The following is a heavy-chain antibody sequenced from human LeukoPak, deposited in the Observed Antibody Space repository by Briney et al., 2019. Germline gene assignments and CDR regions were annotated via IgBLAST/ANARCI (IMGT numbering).Heavy chain of an antibody. CDR2: INHSGST. Sequence: PSETLSLTCAVYGGSFSGYYWSWIRQPPGKGLEWIGEINHSGSTNYNPSLKSRVTISVDRSKNQFSLKLSSVTAADTAVYYCARVLPPYSSSPDWFDPWGQGTLVTVSS. CDR3: ARVLPPYSSSPDWFDP. J-gene: IGHJ5*02. CDR1: GGSFSGYY. V-gene: IGHV4-34*01. D-gene: IGHD6-13*01.